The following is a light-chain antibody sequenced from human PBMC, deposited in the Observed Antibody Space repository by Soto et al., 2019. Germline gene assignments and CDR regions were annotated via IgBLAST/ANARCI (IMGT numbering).Light chain of an antibody. J-gene: IGKJ2*01. Sequence: ESVLTQSPGTLSLSPGERATLSCRATQSVTNNYFAWYQQKPGQSPRLLIYGVSSRATDIPDRFSGSGSGTDFTLTISRLEPEDFVVYYCQQYSSLPHTFGQGTKVDIK. CDR3: QQYSSLPHT. CDR2: GVS. CDR1: QSVTNNY. V-gene: IGKV3-20*01.